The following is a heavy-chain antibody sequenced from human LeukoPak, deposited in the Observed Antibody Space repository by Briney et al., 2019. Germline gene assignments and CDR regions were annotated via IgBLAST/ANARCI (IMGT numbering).Heavy chain of an antibody. J-gene: IGHJ4*02. V-gene: IGHV1-2*02. D-gene: IGHD1-7*01. CDR3: ARDLRPANL. Sequence: ASVKVSCKASGFPFTVYYLHWVRQAPGQGLQYMGWIHPASANTVYAQMFHGRVTLTRDTPATTTYMELSGLRSDDTAVYYCARDLRPANLWGQGTLVTVSS. CDR2: IHPASANT. CDR1: GFPFTVYY.